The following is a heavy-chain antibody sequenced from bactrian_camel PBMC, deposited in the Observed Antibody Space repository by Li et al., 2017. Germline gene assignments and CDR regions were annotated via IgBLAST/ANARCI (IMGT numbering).Heavy chain of an antibody. CDR1: GYDYSRYC. J-gene: IGHJ4*01. D-gene: IGHD2*01. CDR2: IDSDGDT. Sequence: VQLVESGGGSVQAGGSLRLSCAASGYDYSRYCMGWYRQAPGKEREGVAVIDSDGDTDYADSVKGRFTISQDNAKTTLYLQMDSLKPEDTAMYYCAADERGWVRGYSTLTVGRYNYWGQGTQVTVS. V-gene: IGHV3S6*01. CDR3: AADERGWVRGYSTLTVGRYNY.